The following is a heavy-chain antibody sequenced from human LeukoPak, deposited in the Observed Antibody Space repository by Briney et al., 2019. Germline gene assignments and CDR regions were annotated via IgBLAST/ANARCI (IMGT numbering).Heavy chain of an antibody. Sequence: ASVNVSCKASGYTFTSYGISWVRQAPGQGLEWMGWISAYNGNTNYAQKLQGRVTMTTDTSTSTAYMELRSLRSDDTAVYYCARHALTGYYNVISYYYYMDVWGKGTTVTVSS. CDR2: ISAYNGNT. V-gene: IGHV1-18*01. CDR1: GYTFTSYG. CDR3: ARHALTGYYNVISYYYYMDV. J-gene: IGHJ6*03. D-gene: IGHD3-9*01.